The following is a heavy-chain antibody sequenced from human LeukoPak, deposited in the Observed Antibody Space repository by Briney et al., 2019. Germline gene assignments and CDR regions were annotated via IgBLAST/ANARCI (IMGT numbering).Heavy chain of an antibody. J-gene: IGHJ4*02. D-gene: IGHD4-11*01. CDR2: IYSGGSN. V-gene: IGHV4-4*07. Sequence: PAETLSLTCTVSGGSISSSYWSWLRQPAGKGLEWIGRIYSGGSNNYNAPLKSRVTISVDKSKNQFSRRLSSVTAADTAMYYCARDSYRHYEPSGLWGQGTLVTVSS. CDR1: GGSISSSY. CDR3: ARDSYRHYEPSGL.